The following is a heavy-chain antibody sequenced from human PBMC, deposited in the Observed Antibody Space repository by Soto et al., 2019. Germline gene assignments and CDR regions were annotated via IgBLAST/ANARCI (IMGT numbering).Heavy chain of an antibody. CDR1: GFTFSSYG. CDR3: AKGDSGGYWGYYYYYYGMEV. Sequence: PGGSLRLSCAASGFTFSSYGMHWVRQAPGKGLEWVAVISYDGSNKYYADSVKGRFAISRDNSKNTLYLQMNSLRAEDTAVYYCAKGDSGGYWGYYYYYYGMEVWGQGTTVTVSS. CDR2: ISYDGSNK. V-gene: IGHV3-30*18. J-gene: IGHJ6*02. D-gene: IGHD1-26*01.